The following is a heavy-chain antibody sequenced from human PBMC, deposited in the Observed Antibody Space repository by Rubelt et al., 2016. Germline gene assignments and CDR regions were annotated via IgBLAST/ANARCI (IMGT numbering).Heavy chain of an antibody. CDR2: INSDGSST. Sequence: EVQLLESGGGLVQPGGSLRLSCAASGFTFSSYWMHWVRQAPGKGLVWVSRINSDGSSTSYADSVKGRFTISRDNSKNTLYLQMNSLRAEDTAVYYCAKSRRGGSSGWYADYWGQGTLVTVSS. CDR3: AKSRRGGSSGWYADY. CDR1: GFTFSSYW. D-gene: IGHD6-19*01. J-gene: IGHJ4*02. V-gene: IGHV3-74*02.